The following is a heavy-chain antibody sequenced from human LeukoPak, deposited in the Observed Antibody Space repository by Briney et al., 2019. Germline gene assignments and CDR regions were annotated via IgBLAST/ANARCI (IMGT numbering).Heavy chain of an antibody. CDR2: IYYSGST. D-gene: IGHD3-3*01. CDR3: ARTEGLYYDFWEDRLSAFDI. J-gene: IGHJ3*02. Sequence: SETLSLTCTVSGGSISSSSYYWGWIRQPPGKGLEWIGSIYYSGSTYYNPSLKGRVTISVDTSKNQFSLKLSSVTAADTAVYYCARTEGLYYDFWEDRLSAFDIWGRGTMVTVSS. V-gene: IGHV4-39*01. CDR1: GGSISSSSYY.